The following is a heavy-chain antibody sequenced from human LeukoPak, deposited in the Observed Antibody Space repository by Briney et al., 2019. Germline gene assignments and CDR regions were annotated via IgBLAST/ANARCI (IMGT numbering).Heavy chain of an antibody. J-gene: IGHJ5*02. V-gene: IGHV3-53*01. D-gene: IGHD4-17*01. CDR1: GFTGSNNY. CDR2: IHSSGAT. CDR3: TVFGDSNH. Sequence: PGGSLRLSCAASGFTGSNNYVSWVRQAPGMGLEWVSAIHSSGATCYADSVKGRFTISRDTSKNTLYLQISSLRVEDTAVNYCTVFGDSNHWSQGTLVTVSS.